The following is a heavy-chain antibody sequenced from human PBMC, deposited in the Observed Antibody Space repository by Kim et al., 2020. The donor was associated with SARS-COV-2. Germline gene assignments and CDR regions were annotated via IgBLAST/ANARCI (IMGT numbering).Heavy chain of an antibody. CDR3: ARGSPPWFGDYYGMDV. CDR1: GFTFSSYG. Sequence: GGSLRLSCAASGFTFSSYGMHWVRQAPGKGLEWVAVIWYDGSNKYYADSVKGRFTISRDNSKNTLYLQMNSLRAEDTAVYYCARGSPPWFGDYYGMDVWGQGTTVTVSS. V-gene: IGHV3-33*08. D-gene: IGHD3-10*01. CDR2: IWYDGSNK. J-gene: IGHJ6*02.